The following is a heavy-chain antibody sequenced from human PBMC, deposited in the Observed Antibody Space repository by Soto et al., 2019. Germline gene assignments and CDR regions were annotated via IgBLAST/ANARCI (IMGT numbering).Heavy chain of an antibody. Sequence: VRRSCAASGCTFSNYGMHWVRQAPGKGLEWVAVISDDGVSKYYADSVQGRFTISRDNSESAVFLQMNSLRPDDTALYFCARAYYFGSGTSYTLYYWGQGTQVTVSS. J-gene: IGHJ4*02. CDR3: ARAYYFGSGTSYTLYY. D-gene: IGHD3-10*01. CDR1: GCTFSNYG. CDR2: ISDDGVSK. V-gene: IGHV3-30*03.